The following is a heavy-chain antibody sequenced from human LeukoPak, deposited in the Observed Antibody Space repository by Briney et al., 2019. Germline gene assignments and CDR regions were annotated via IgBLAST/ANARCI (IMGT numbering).Heavy chain of an antibody. J-gene: IGHJ6*02. CDR1: GGSFSGYY. CDR2: VYFSGST. Sequence: SETLSLTCAVYGGSFSGYYWSWIRQPPGKGLEWIGYVYFSGSTSYNPSLKSRVTISVEKSKNQFSLKLSSVTAADTAMYYCARSFSSTGYYYYGMDVWGQGTTVTVSS. D-gene: IGHD6-13*01. V-gene: IGHV4-59*08. CDR3: ARSFSSTGYYYYGMDV.